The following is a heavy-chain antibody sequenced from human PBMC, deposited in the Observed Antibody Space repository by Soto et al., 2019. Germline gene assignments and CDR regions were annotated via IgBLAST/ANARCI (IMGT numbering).Heavy chain of an antibody. CDR3: ARAGCDGGSCYTLVGLRYGMDV. J-gene: IGHJ6*02. D-gene: IGHD2-15*01. CDR2: ISYDGSNK. V-gene: IGHV3-30-3*01. Sequence: QVQLVESGGGVVQPGRSLRLSCAASGFTFSSYAMHWVRQAPGKGLEGGAVISYDGSNKYYADSVKGRFTISRDNSKNTLYLQMNSLRAEDTAVYYCARAGCDGGSCYTLVGLRYGMDVWGQGTTVTVSS. CDR1: GFTFSSYA.